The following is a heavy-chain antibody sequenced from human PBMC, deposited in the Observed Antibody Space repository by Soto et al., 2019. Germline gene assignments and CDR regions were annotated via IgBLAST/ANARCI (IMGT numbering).Heavy chain of an antibody. D-gene: IGHD5-12*01. CDR1: GFRFSDYG. V-gene: IGHV3-30*18. CDR2: ISNDGSKK. Sequence: QVHLVESGGGVVQPGRSLRLACAVSGFRFSDYGMHWVRQAPGKWLEWVAVISNDGSKKYYGDSVQGRFTISRDDSKRTVYVQMDSLKPEDTAVYYCAKTRRGYDMFFYGLDVWGQGTTVTVSS. J-gene: IGHJ6*02. CDR3: AKTRRGYDMFFYGLDV.